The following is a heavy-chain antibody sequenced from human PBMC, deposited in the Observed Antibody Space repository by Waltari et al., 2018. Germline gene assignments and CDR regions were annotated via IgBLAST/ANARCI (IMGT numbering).Heavy chain of an antibody. D-gene: IGHD3-16*01. Sequence: QVQLVQSGAEAKKPGASVKVSCQASGHTFTTYDINCVRQAPGQGLEWMGWMNPNRGITGYAQKFHGIVSITRDISIRTAYMMLSILSSEDSAMYYCAIAGYYGGGGFGPWGQGTLVTVSS. CDR3: AIAGYYGGGGFGP. CDR2: MNPNRGIT. CDR1: GHTFTTYD. V-gene: IGHV1-8*03. J-gene: IGHJ5*02.